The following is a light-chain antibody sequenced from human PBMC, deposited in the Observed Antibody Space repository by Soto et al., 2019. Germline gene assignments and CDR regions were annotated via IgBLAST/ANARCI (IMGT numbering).Light chain of an antibody. V-gene: IGLV2-14*01. CDR2: EVS. CDR3: SSYTGTSTLV. Sequence: QSVLTQPASVAGSPGQSITISCTGTGSDVGGYDYVSWYQQHPGKAPKLLIYEVSNRPSGISNRFSASKSGITASLTISGPQSEDEADYFCSSYTGTSTLVFGTGTKVTVL. J-gene: IGLJ1*01. CDR1: GSDVGGYDY.